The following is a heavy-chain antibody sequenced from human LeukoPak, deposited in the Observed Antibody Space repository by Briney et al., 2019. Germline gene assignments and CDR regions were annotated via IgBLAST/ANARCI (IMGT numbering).Heavy chain of an antibody. CDR2: IYSGGST. J-gene: IGHJ4*02. CDR3: ARESYHSSGNYPRDFDY. V-gene: IGHV3-66*01. CDR1: GFTVSSNY. D-gene: IGHD6-19*01. Sequence: QPGGSLRLSCAASGFTVSSNYMSWVRQAPGKGLEWVSVIYSGGSTYYADSVKGRFTISRDNSKNTLYLQMNSLRAEDTAVYYCARESYHSSGNYPRDFDYWGQGTLVTASS.